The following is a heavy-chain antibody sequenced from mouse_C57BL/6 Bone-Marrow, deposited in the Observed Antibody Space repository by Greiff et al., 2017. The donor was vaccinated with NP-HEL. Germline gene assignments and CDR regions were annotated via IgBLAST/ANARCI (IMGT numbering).Heavy chain of an antibody. J-gene: IGHJ2*01. Sequence: EVKLVESGGDLVKPGGSLKLSCAASGFTFTSYGMSWVRQTPDKRLEWVATISRGGGYTYYPDSVKGRFTISRDNAKNTLDLQMSSLKAEDTAIYDCARHYYSNYFDYWGQGTTLTVSS. D-gene: IGHD2-5*01. V-gene: IGHV5-6*01. CDR3: ARHYYSNYFDY. CDR1: GFTFTSYG. CDR2: ISRGGGYT.